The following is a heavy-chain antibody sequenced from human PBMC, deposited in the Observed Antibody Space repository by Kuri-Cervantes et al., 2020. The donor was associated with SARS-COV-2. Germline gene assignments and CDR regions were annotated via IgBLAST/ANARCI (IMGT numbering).Heavy chain of an antibody. D-gene: IGHD5-24*01. J-gene: IGHJ3*02. CDR1: GGSISSYY. Sequence: ESLKTSCTVSGGSISSYYWSWIRQPPGKGLEWIGEINHSGSTNYNPSLKSRVTISVDTSKNQFSLKLSSVTAADTAVYYCARRDGGLGGWAFDIWGQGTMVTVSS. CDR2: INHSGST. V-gene: IGHV4-34*01. CDR3: ARRDGGLGGWAFDI.